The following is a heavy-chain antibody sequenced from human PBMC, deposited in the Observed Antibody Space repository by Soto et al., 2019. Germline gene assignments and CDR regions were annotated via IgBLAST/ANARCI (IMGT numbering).Heavy chain of an antibody. J-gene: IGHJ6*02. Sequence: SVKVSCKASGGTFSSYAISWVRQAPGQGLEWMGGIIPIFGTANYAQKFQGRVTITADKSTSTAYMELSSLRSEDTAVYYCASETDHRRSSVLYGMDVWGQGTTVTVSS. CDR2: IIPIFGTA. CDR3: ASETDHRRSSVLYGMDV. V-gene: IGHV1-69*06. CDR1: GGTFSSYA. D-gene: IGHD6-6*01.